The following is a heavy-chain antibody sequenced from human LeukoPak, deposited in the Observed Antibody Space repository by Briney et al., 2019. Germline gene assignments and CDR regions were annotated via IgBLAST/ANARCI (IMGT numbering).Heavy chain of an antibody. Sequence: GGSLRLSCAASGFTFSDYYMSWVRQAPGKGLEWVSFIISNAYGATTEYAASVKGRFTISRDDSKSIAYLQMNSLKTEDTAVYYCNRADYYGSGSPISLDVWGKGTTVTVSS. V-gene: IGHV3-49*04. D-gene: IGHD3-10*01. CDR1: GFTFSDYY. J-gene: IGHJ6*04. CDR3: NRADYYGSGSPISLDV. CDR2: IISNAYGATT.